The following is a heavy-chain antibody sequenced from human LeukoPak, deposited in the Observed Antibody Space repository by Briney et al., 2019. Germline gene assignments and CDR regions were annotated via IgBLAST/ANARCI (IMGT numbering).Heavy chain of an antibody. D-gene: IGHD2-21*02. J-gene: IGHJ4*02. CDR1: GDSIRSSRYY. V-gene: IGHV4-39*07. CDR2: IYYSGST. Sequence: SETLSLTCTVSGDSIRSSRYYWGWIRQPPGKGLEWIGTIYYSGSTYYNPSLKSRVTISVDTSKNQFSLKLSSVTAADTAVYYCAREGLAGGDYYFDYWGQGTLVTVSS. CDR3: AREGLAGGDYYFDY.